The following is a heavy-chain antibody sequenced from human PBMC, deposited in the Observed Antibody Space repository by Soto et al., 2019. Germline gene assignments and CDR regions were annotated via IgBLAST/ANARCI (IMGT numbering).Heavy chain of an antibody. CDR1: GGSISSYY. Sequence: SSETLSLTCTVSGGSISSYYWSWIRQPAGKGLEWIGRIYTSGSTNYIPSLKSRLTMSVDTAKNQFSLKLSSVTAADTAVYYCARIPVDTYMIYWSDPWGQGTQVTVSS. J-gene: IGHJ5*02. CDR2: IYTSGST. CDR3: ARIPVDTYMIYWSDP. V-gene: IGHV4-4*07. D-gene: IGHD3-16*01.